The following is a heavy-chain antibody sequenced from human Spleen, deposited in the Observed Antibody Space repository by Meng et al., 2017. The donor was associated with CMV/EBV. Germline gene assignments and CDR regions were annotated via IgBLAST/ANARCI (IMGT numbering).Heavy chain of an antibody. CDR3: ARELPSGYSGYDHWFDP. V-gene: IGHV1-69*04. D-gene: IGHD5-12*01. CDR2: IIPLLGVA. CDR1: TFNTYT. J-gene: IGHJ5*02. Sequence: TFNTYTITWVRQAPGKGLEWMGRIIPLLGVANYAQKFQGRVTIIADKSTSTAYMELSSLRSDDTAVYYCARELPSGYSGYDHWFDPWGQGTLVTVSS.